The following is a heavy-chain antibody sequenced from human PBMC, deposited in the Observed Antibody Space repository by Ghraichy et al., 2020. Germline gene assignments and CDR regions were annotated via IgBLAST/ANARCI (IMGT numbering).Heavy chain of an antibody. V-gene: IGHV3-7*03. Sequence: GGSLRLSCAASGLIFGSYWMTWVRQAPGKGLEWVANINQNGRKKYYAGSVKGRFTISRDNAKSSLYLQLNNLSAEDTAVYYCSSGDTFDIWGRGTMVTVSS. CDR1: GLIFGSYW. CDR3: SSGDTFDI. CDR2: INQNGRKK. J-gene: IGHJ3*02. D-gene: IGHD3-10*01.